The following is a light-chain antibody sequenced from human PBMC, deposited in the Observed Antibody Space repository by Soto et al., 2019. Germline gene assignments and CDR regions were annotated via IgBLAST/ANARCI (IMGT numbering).Light chain of an antibody. CDR1: QSVSSN. Sequence: EIVMTQSPATLSVSPGERATLSCRASQSVSSNLAWYQQKPGQAPRLLIYGASTRATGIPARFSGSGSGTEFTLTISSLQSEDFAVYYCQQYNNCPFGQGTKVEI. CDR3: QQYNNCP. CDR2: GAS. V-gene: IGKV3-15*01. J-gene: IGKJ1*01.